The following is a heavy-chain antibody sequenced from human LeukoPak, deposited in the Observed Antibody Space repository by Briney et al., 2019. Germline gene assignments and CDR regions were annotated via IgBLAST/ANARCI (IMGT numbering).Heavy chain of an antibody. V-gene: IGHV1-8*01. CDR3: ARRRHDYGDYYFDY. CDR1: GYTFTSYD. Sequence: ASVKVSCKASGYTFTSYDINWVRQATGQGLEWMGWMNPNSGNTGYAQKFQGRVTMTRNTSISTAYMELSSLRSEDTAVYYCARRRHDYGDYYFDYWGQGTLVTVSS. CDR2: MNPNSGNT. D-gene: IGHD4-17*01. J-gene: IGHJ4*02.